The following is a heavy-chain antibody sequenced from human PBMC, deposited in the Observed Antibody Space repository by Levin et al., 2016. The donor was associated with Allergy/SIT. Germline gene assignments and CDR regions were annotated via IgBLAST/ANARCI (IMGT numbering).Heavy chain of an antibody. CDR2: INVGNGGR. CDR1: GYGFIGYP. Sequence: ASVKVSCRASGYGFIGYPIHWVRQAPGERLEWMGRINVGNGGRDYSDKLQGRVTITRDTLANRVDMELSSLRSEDSGVYYCAREGLFGEGDYGLDVWGQGTTLTVSS. J-gene: IGHJ6*02. CDR3: AREGLFGEGDYGLDV. V-gene: IGHV1-3*01. D-gene: IGHD3-16*01.